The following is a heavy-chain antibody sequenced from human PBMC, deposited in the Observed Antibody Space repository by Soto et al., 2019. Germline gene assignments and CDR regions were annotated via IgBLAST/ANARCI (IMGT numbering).Heavy chain of an antibody. D-gene: IGHD6-13*01. V-gene: IGHV4-31*03. CDR2: IYYSGST. CDR3: ARGIRQPLVRGGYNWFDP. Sequence: QVQLQESGPGLVKPSQTLSLTCTVSGGSISSGGYYWSWIRQHPGKGLEWIGYIYYSGSTYYNPSLQSRVTISVDTSKNQFSLKLSSGTAADTAVYYWARGIRQPLVRGGYNWFDPWGQGTLVTVSS. J-gene: IGHJ5*02. CDR1: GGSISSGGYY.